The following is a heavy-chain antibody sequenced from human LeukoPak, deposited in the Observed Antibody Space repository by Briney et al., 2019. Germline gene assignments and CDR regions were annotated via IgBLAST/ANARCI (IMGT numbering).Heavy chain of an antibody. V-gene: IGHV3-30-3*01. D-gene: IGHD5-18*01. Sequence: GGSLRLSCAASGFTFSSYAMHWVRQAPGKGLEWVAVISYDGSNKYYADSVKGRFTISRDNSKNTLYLQMNSLRAEDTAVYYCARDDGARFSGGAWIQLWLLLRYWGQGTLVTVSS. J-gene: IGHJ4*02. CDR3: ARDDGARFSGGAWIQLWLLLRY. CDR1: GFTFSSYA. CDR2: ISYDGSNK.